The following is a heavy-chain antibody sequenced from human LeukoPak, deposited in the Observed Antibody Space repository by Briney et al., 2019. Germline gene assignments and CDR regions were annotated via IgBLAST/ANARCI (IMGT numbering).Heavy chain of an antibody. D-gene: IGHD3-16*01. Sequence: GGSLRLSCAASGFTFSSYAVHWVRQAPGKGLEWVAVISYDGSNKYYADSVKGRFTISRDNSKNTLYLQMNSLRAEDTAVYYCARRGGDDQWDVWGQGTTVTVSS. CDR3: ARRGGDDQWDV. CDR2: ISYDGSNK. CDR1: GFTFSSYA. V-gene: IGHV3-30*04. J-gene: IGHJ6*02.